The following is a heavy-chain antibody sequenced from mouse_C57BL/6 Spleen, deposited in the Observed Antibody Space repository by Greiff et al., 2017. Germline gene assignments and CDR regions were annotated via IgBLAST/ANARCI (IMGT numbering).Heavy chain of an antibody. Sequence: VQLQQSGPGLVQPSQSLSITCTVSGFSFTSYGVHWVRQSPGKGLEWLGVIWRGGSTDYNAAFMSRLSITKDNSKSQVFFKMNSLQADDTAIYYCAKNLYYDYDRYFDVWGTGTTVTVSS. CDR2: IWRGGST. J-gene: IGHJ1*03. CDR1: GFSFTSYG. V-gene: IGHV2-5*01. D-gene: IGHD2-4*01. CDR3: AKNLYYDYDRYFDV.